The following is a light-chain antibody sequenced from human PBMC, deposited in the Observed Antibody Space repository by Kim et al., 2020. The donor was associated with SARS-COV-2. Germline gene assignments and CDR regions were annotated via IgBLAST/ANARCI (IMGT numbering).Light chain of an antibody. J-gene: IGLJ1*01. CDR1: SSDVVNYDC. CDR3: SSYRSSVCPCV. CDR2: GDN. Sequence: QSVTITCAGSSSDVVNYDCVDWYQQPPGTAPKLIIHGDNNRPSGVPDRFSGSKSGNTASLTISGLRAEDEADYYCSSYRSSVCPCVFGTGTKVTVL. V-gene: IGLV2-18*02.